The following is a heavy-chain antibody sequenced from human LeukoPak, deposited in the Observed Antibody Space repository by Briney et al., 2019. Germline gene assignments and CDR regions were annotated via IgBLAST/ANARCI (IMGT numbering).Heavy chain of an antibody. Sequence: GGSLRLSCAASGFTFSNYWMSWVRQAPGKGLEWVANIKQDGGEKSYVDSVKGRFTISRDNAENSLFLQMNSLRAEDTAVYYCARDTYSSTVTPLDYWGQGTLVTVSS. CDR2: IKQDGGEK. D-gene: IGHD4-17*01. V-gene: IGHV3-7*01. CDR3: ARDTYSSTVTPLDY. CDR1: GFTFSNYW. J-gene: IGHJ4*02.